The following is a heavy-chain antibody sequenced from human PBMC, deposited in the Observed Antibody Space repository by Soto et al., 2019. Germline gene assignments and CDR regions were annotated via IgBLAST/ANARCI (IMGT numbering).Heavy chain of an antibody. Sequence: GGSLRLSCAASGFTFSAYNIYWVRQAPGKGLEWVSFISSTGTYLNYAASLKGRFTISRDNANSSVFLQMDNLSAEDTAVYYCARPIHFGELSLGFWGQGALVTVYS. D-gene: IGHD3-10*01. V-gene: IGHV3-21*01. CDR3: ARPIHFGELSLGF. J-gene: IGHJ4*02. CDR2: ISSTGTYL. CDR1: GFTFSAYN.